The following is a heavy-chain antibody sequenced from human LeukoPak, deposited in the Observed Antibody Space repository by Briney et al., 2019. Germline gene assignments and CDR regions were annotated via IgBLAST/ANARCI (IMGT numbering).Heavy chain of an antibody. CDR1: GGSISSYY. J-gene: IGHJ4*02. V-gene: IGHV4-59*12. Sequence: SETLSLTCTVSGGSISSYYWSWIRQPPGKGLEWIGYIYYSGSTNYNPSLKSRVTISVDTSKNQFSLKLSSVTAADTAVYYCARDRSGSYLTFDYWGQGTLVTVSS. CDR3: ARDRSGSYLTFDY. CDR2: IYYSGST. D-gene: IGHD1-26*01.